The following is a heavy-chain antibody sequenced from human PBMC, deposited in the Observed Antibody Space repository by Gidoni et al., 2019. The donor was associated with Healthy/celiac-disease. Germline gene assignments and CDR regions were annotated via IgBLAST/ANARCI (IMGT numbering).Heavy chain of an antibody. CDR3: AREGSSIAARSAFDI. D-gene: IGHD6-6*01. V-gene: IGHV3-21*01. J-gene: IGHJ3*02. CDR1: GFTFSSYS. CDR2: ISSSSSYI. Sequence: EVQLVESGGGLVKPGGSLRLSCAASGFTFSSYSMNWVRQAPGKGLEWVSSISSSSSYIYYADSVKGRFTISRDNAKNSLYLQMNSLRAEDTAVYYCAREGSSIAARSAFDIWGQGTMVTVSS.